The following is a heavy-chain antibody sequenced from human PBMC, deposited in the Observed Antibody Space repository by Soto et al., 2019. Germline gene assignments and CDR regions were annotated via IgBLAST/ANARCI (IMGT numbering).Heavy chain of an antibody. CDR2: IYYTGGT. CDR1: GGSISAYY. CDR3: ARTLVTGYSDS. Sequence: QVQLQESGPGLVRPSETLSLTCTVSGGSISAYYWGWVRQPPGKGLEWIGHIYYTGGTRYNPSLKSRVTISVDTSRLHFSLRLNSVTAADTAVYYCARTLVTGYSDSWGQGTLVTVSS. J-gene: IGHJ4*02. D-gene: IGHD3-9*01. V-gene: IGHV4-59*01.